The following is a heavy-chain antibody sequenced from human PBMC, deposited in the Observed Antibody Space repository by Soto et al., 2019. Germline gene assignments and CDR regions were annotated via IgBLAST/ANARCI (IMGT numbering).Heavy chain of an antibody. V-gene: IGHV4-59*01. CDR3: ARSKVRWEYWFDP. Sequence: SETLSLTCTVSGGSISSYYWSWIRQPPGKGLEWIGYIYYSGSTNYSPSLKSRVTISVDTSKNQFSLKLSSVTAADTAVYYCARSKVRWEYWFDPWGQGTLVTVSS. D-gene: IGHD1-26*01. CDR1: GGSISSYY. J-gene: IGHJ5*02. CDR2: IYYSGST.